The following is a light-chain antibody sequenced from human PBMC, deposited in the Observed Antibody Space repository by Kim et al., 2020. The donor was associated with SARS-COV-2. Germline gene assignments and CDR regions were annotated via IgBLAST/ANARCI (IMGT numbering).Light chain of an antibody. CDR2: DAS. CDR1: QDIRNY. Sequence: ASVGDSVPITCQSSQDIRNYLNLYQQKPGQAPKVLIYDASNLERGVPSRFSGSGSGTDFTFTISSLRPEDIAIFYCQQYDSVPLTFGGGTKVDIK. CDR3: QQYDSVPLT. J-gene: IGKJ4*01. V-gene: IGKV1-33*01.